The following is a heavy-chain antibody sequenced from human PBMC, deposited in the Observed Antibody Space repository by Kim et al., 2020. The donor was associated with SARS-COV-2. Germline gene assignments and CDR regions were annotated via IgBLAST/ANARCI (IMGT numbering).Heavy chain of an antibody. CDR3: AREGRDYYDSLTGYYTRYTYYFDY. CDR2: IIPIFGTA. J-gene: IGHJ4*02. D-gene: IGHD3-9*01. V-gene: IGHV1-69*13. CDR1: GGTFSSYA. Sequence: SVKVSCKASGGTFSSYAISWVRQAPGQGLDWMGGIIPIFGTANYAQKFQGRVTITADESTNTASMGLSSLRTEDTAVYYCAREGRDYYDSLTGYYTRYTYYFDYWGQGTLGTVSS.